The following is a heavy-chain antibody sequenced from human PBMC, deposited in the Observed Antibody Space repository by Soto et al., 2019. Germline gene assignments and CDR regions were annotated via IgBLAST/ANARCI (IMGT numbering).Heavy chain of an antibody. D-gene: IGHD2-15*01. J-gene: IGHJ6*02. CDR2: IIPIFGTA. Sequence: SVKVSCTASGGTFSSYAISWVRQAPGQGLEWMGGIIPIFGTANYAQKFQGRVTITADESTSTAYMELSSLRSEDTAVYYCARAIRGYCSGGSCYPQSGMDVWGQGTTVTVSS. V-gene: IGHV1-69*13. CDR1: GGTFSSYA. CDR3: ARAIRGYCSGGSCYPQSGMDV.